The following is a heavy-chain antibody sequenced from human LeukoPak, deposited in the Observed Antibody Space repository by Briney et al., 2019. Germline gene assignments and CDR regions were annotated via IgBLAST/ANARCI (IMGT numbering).Heavy chain of an antibody. CDR3: ARGQSIAVAGTEFDY. J-gene: IGHJ4*02. CDR2: INHSGST. V-gene: IGHV4-34*01. D-gene: IGHD6-19*01. CDR1: GGSFSGYY. Sequence: KPSETLSLTCAVYGGSFSGYYWSWIRQPPGKGLEWIGEINHSGSTNYNPSLKSRVTISVDTSKNQFSLKLSSVTAADTAVYYCARGQSIAVAGTEFDYWGQGTLVTVSS.